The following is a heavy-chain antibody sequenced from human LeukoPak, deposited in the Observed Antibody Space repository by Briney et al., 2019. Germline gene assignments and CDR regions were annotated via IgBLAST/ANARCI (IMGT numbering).Heavy chain of an antibody. Sequence: SETLSLTCTVSAGSISPYYWSWIRHPPRKGLEWLGYIYYSVITDYNPSLMGRLTISVDTSKNQFSLTLTSVTEADTAVYYCARDYGGKLDYWGHGTLVTVSS. D-gene: IGHD4-23*01. CDR2: IYYSVIT. J-gene: IGHJ4*01. CDR3: ARDYGGKLDY. CDR1: AGSISPYY. V-gene: IGHV4-59*01.